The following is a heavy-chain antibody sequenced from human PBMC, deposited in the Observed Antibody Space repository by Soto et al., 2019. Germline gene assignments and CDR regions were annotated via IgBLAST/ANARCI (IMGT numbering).Heavy chain of an antibody. Sequence: QVQLQESGPGLAKPSQTLSLICSVSGGPISSAAYYCSWIRQRPGRGLEWLGYISYTGSTYYNPSLTSRISMSVDTSKNQFSLNLSSVTAADTAVYYCAKASAEGVLGGWFDPWGQGILVTVSS. D-gene: IGHD3-10*01. V-gene: IGHV4-31*03. CDR3: AKASAEGVLGGWFDP. CDR1: GGPISSAAYY. CDR2: ISYTGST. J-gene: IGHJ5*02.